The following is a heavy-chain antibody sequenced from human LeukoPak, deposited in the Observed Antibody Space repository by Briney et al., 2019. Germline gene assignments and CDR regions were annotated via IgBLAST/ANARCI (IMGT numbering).Heavy chain of an antibody. V-gene: IGHV3-23*01. D-gene: IGHD2-2*01. CDR3: AKDFPIVVVPAALFDY. Sequence: GGSLRLSCAASGFTFSSYAMSWVRQAPGKGLEWVSAISGSGGSTYYADSVKGRFTISRDNSKNTLYLQMNSLRAEDAAVYYCAKDFPIVVVPAALFDYWGQGTLVTVSS. J-gene: IGHJ4*02. CDR1: GFTFSSYA. CDR2: ISGSGGST.